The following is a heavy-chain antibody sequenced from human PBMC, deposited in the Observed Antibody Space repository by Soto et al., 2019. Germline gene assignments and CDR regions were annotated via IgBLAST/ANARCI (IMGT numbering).Heavy chain of an antibody. CDR2: ISYDGSNK. Sequence: GGSLRLSCAASGFTFSSYGMHWVRQAPGKGLEWVAVISYDGSNKYYADSVKGRFTISRDNSKNTLYLQMNSLRAEDTAVYYCAKDISYYDISGYYYVHYYYYGMDVWGQGTTVTVSS. CDR1: GFTFSSYG. CDR3: AKDISYYDISGYYYVHYYYYGMDV. J-gene: IGHJ6*02. D-gene: IGHD3-22*01. V-gene: IGHV3-30*18.